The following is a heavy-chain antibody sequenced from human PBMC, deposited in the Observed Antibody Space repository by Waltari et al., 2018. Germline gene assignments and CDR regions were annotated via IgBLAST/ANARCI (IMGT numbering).Heavy chain of an antibody. Sequence: QVQLQESGPGLVKPSETLSLTCTVPGGSIRIHYWSWIRQPPGKGLEWIGYIYYGGSTNYNPSLKSRVTISVDTSKNQFSLKLTSVTAADTAVYYCARGLSGVAYDAFDIWGQGTMVTVSS. CDR3: ARGLSGVAYDAFDI. CDR1: GGSIRIHY. CDR2: IYYGGST. J-gene: IGHJ3*02. V-gene: IGHV4-59*11. D-gene: IGHD7-27*01.